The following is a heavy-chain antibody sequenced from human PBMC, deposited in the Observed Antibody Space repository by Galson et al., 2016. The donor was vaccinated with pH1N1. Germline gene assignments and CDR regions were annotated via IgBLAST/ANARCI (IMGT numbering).Heavy chain of an antibody. J-gene: IGHJ4*02. Sequence: SLRLSCAASGFIFDDYGMSWVRQVPGKGLEWVSGINWKGSSTEYADSVKGQFTISRDNAKSSVFLQMNSLSAEDTALYYCVRAFHSNSWYYFVYWGQGTLVAVSS. D-gene: IGHD6-13*01. CDR1: GFIFDDYG. CDR3: VRAFHSNSWYYFVY. CDR2: INWKGSST. V-gene: IGHV3-20*04.